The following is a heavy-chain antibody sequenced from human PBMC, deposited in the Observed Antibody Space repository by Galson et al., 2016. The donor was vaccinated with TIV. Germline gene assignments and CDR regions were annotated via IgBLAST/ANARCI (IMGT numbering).Heavy chain of an antibody. CDR1: GNTFNTYT. Sequence: SVKVSCKASGNTFNTYTFHWVRQAPGQGLVWLGRITPAFGTTDVAQKFQGRVAITADKSTTTIYMDLSSLKSDDTGFYYYARGGQLVRYFDYWGQGTLVTVSS. CDR2: ITPAFGTT. CDR3: ARGGQLVRYFDY. V-gene: IGHV1-69*08. D-gene: IGHD6-6*01. J-gene: IGHJ4*02.